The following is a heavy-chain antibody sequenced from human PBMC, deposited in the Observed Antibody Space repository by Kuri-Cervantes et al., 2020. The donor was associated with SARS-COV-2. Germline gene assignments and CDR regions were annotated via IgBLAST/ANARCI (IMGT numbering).Heavy chain of an antibody. CDR3: ARAHITIFGVQDHWFDP. Sequence: GESLKISCAASGFTFSSYAMSWVRQAPGKGLEWVSAISGSGDGTYYADSVKGRFTISRDNSRNTLYLQMNSLRAEDTAVYYCARAHITIFGVQDHWFDPWGQGTLVTVSS. V-gene: IGHV3-23*01. J-gene: IGHJ5*02. D-gene: IGHD3-3*01. CDR2: ISGSGDGT. CDR1: GFTFSSYA.